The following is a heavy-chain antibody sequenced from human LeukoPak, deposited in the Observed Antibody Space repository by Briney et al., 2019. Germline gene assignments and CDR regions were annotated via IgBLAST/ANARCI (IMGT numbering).Heavy chain of an antibody. CDR3: TTDHRTIYGVVFPDY. D-gene: IGHD3-3*01. CDR2: ISSSSNSI. CDR1: GFTFSDYS. Sequence: GGSLRLSCAASGFTFSDYSMSWVRQAPGKGLEWISYISSSSNSIYYSDSVKGRFTISRDNAKNSLYLQMNSLRAEDTAVYYCTTDHRTIYGVVFPDYWGQGTLVTVSS. V-gene: IGHV3-48*04. J-gene: IGHJ4*02.